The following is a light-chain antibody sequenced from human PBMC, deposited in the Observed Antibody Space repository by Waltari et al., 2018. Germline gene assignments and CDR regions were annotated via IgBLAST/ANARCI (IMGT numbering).Light chain of an antibody. Sequence: DIQMTQSPSSLSASVGDRVTITCRASQTISSYLNWYQRKPGKAPNLLIHAASSLQSGVPSRFSGSGSGEDLTLTISSVQPQDFVTYYWQESYSTPYTFGQGTKLESK. CDR2: AAS. CDR1: QTISSY. CDR3: QESYSTPYT. V-gene: IGKV1-39*01. J-gene: IGKJ2*01.